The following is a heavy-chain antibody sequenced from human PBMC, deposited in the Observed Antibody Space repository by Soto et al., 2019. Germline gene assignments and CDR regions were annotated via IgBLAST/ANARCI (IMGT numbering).Heavy chain of an antibody. V-gene: IGHV3-64D*08. J-gene: IGHJ6*02. CDR3: VKGGDSSSLDYYYYYYGMDV. D-gene: IGHD6-6*01. CDR1: GFTFSSYA. Sequence: GGSLRLSCSASGFTFSSYAMHWVRQAPGKGLEYVSAISSNGGGTYYPDSGKGRFHISRDNSKNNLYFQMSSLRAEDTAVYYCVKGGDSSSLDYYYYYYGMDVWGQGTTVTVSS. CDR2: ISSNGGGT.